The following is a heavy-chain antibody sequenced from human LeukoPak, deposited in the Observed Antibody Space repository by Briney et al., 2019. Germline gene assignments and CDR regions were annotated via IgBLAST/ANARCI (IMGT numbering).Heavy chain of an antibody. V-gene: IGHV4-38-2*01. CDR2: ICHSGST. J-gene: IGHJ5*02. Sequence: SETLSLTCAVCGYSISSGYYWGWTRQPPGNGLEGIGSICHSGSTYYNPSLKSRVTIAVDTSKNQFSLKLSSVTAADTAVYYCARHTASRSGGWFDPWGQGTLVTVSS. CDR3: ARHTASRSGGWFDP. CDR1: GYSISSGYY. D-gene: IGHD6-19*01.